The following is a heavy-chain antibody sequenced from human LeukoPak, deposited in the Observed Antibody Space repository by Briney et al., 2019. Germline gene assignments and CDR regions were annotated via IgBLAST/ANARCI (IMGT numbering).Heavy chain of an antibody. V-gene: IGHV3-23*01. D-gene: IGHD2-2*02. J-gene: IGHJ4*02. Sequence: HTGGSLRLSCAASGFTFSSYAMSWVRQAPGKGLEWVSAISGSGGSTYYADSVKGRFTISRDNSKNTLYLQMNSLRAEDTAVYYCAKHIVVVPAAILAPLDYWGQGTLVTVSS. CDR3: AKHIVVVPAAILAPLDY. CDR2: ISGSGGST. CDR1: GFTFSSYA.